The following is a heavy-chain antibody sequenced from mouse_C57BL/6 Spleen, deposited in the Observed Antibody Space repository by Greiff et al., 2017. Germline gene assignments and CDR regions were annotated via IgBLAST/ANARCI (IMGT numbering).Heavy chain of an antibody. J-gene: IGHJ1*03. CDR3: ARGNGGRWYFDV. CDR1: GYSITSDY. D-gene: IGHD3-3*01. CDR2: ISYSGST. V-gene: IGHV3-8*01. Sequence: EVMLVESGPGLAKPSQTLSLTCSVTGYSITSDYWNWIRKFPGNKLEYMGYISYSGSTYYNPSLKSRISITRDTSKNQYYLQLNSVTTEGTATYXCARGNGGRWYFDVWGTGTTVTVSS.